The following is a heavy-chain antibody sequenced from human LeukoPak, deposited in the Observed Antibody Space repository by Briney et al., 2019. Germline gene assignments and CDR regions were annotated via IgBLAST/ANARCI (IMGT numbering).Heavy chain of an antibody. CDR2: IYYSGSI. CDR1: GGSISSHY. V-gene: IGHV4-59*11. J-gene: IGHJ4*02. Sequence: SETLSLTCTVSGGSISSHYWSWIRQPPGKGLEWIGYIYYSGSINYNPSLKSRVTISVDTSKNQFSLKLSSVTAADTAVYYCARDLDYGSGSYYDYWGQGTLVTVSS. CDR3: ARDLDYGSGSYYDY. D-gene: IGHD3-10*01.